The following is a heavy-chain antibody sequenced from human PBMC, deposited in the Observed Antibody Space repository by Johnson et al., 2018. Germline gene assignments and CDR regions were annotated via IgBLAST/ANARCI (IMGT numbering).Heavy chain of an antibody. V-gene: IGHV3-7*01. J-gene: IGHJ6*03. D-gene: IGHD5-12*01. CDR3: ARGGYYYYYYMDG. Sequence: CVDSVKGRFTISRDNAKNSLYLQMNSLRAEDTAVYYCARGGYYYYYYMDGWGKGTTVTVSS.